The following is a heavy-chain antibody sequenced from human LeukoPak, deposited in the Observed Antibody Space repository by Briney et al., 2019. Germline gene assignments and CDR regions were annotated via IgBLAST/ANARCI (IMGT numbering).Heavy chain of an antibody. CDR2: INRSGRA. CDR1: GGSFSGDY. Sequence: SETLSLTCAVYGGSFSGDYWSWIRQPPGKGLEWIGGINRSGRAVYNTSLKSRVIVDTSKNQFSLKVNSVTAADTAVYYCARHKIVITMLGVHRWFDPWGQGTLVAVSS. V-gene: IGHV4-34*01. D-gene: IGHD3-3*01. CDR3: ARHKIVITMLGVHRWFDP. J-gene: IGHJ5*02.